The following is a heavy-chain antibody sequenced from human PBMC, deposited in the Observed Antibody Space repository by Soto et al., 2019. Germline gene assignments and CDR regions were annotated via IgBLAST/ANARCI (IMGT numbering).Heavy chain of an antibody. D-gene: IGHD3-22*01. CDR1: GYTFTSYA. V-gene: IGHV1-3*01. Sequence: ASVKVSCKASGYTFTSYAMHWVRQAPGQRLEWMGWINAGNGNTKYSQKFQGRVTITRDTSTDTAYMELSSLRSEDTAVYYCATGGRYYDSSGYYDYWGQGTLVTASS. CDR2: INAGNGNT. CDR3: ATGGRYYDSSGYYDY. J-gene: IGHJ4*02.